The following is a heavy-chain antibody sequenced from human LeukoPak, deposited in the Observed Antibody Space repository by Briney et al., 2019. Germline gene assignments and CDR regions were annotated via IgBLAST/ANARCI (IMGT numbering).Heavy chain of an antibody. CDR2: IYYSGST. CDR3: AREALQQPHY. D-gene: IGHD1/OR15-1a*01. J-gene: IGHJ4*02. V-gene: IGHV4-39*07. Sequence: SETLSLTCTVSGGSISSSSYYWGWIRQPPGKGLEWIGSIYYSGSTYYNPSLKSRVTISVDTSKNQFSLKVSSVTAADTAVYYCAREALQQPHYWGQGTLVTVSS. CDR1: GGSISSSSYY.